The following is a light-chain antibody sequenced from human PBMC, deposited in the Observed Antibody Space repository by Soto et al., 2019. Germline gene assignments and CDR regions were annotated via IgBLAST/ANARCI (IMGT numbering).Light chain of an antibody. Sequence: QSALTQPASMSGSPGQTITFSCTGTSSDISVYNYVSRYQQHPRKAPKLMIYEVNNRPSGVSNRFSGSKSGNMASLTISGLQAEDEADYYCSSYTTSNTYVFGTGTKVTAL. CDR3: SSYTTSNTYV. CDR2: EVN. V-gene: IGLV2-14*01. CDR1: SSDISVYNY. J-gene: IGLJ1*01.